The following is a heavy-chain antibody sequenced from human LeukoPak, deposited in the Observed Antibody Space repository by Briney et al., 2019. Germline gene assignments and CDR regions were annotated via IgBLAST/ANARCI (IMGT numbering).Heavy chain of an antibody. Sequence: PGGSLRLSCAASGFTFSSCWMSWVRQAPGKGLEWVANIKQDGSEKYYVDSVKGRFTISRDNAKNSLYLQMNSLRAEDTAVYYCAREFIAVAGIFDYWGQGTLVTVSS. J-gene: IGHJ4*02. CDR2: IKQDGSEK. CDR3: AREFIAVAGIFDY. CDR1: GFTFSSCW. V-gene: IGHV3-7*01. D-gene: IGHD6-19*01.